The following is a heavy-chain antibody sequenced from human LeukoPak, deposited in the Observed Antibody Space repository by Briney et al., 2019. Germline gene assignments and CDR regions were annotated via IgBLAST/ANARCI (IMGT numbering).Heavy chain of an antibody. Sequence: SETLSLTCTVSGGSISSYYWSWIRQPPGKGRECIAYIYYTGRTNYNPSLKSRVTISVDASKNQSSLKLSSVTAEGTAVYYCAGGCGSYDYFDYWGQGTRVTVSS. J-gene: IGHJ4*02. V-gene: IGHV4-59*01. CDR2: IYYTGRT. CDR1: GGSISSYY. D-gene: IGHD6-19*01. CDR3: AGGCGSYDYFDY.